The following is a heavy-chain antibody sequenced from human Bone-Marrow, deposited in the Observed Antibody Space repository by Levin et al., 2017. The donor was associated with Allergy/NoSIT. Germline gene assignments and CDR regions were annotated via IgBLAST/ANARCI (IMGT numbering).Heavy chain of an antibody. J-gene: IGHJ5*02. D-gene: IGHD3-3*01. Sequence: SVKVSCKASGGTFSSYAISWVRQAPGQGLEWMGGIIPIFGTANYAQKFQGRVTITADESTSTAYMELSSLRSEDTAVYYCAREKDFWSGYYRSTGNWFDPWGQGTLVTVSS. CDR1: GGTFSSYA. CDR3: AREKDFWSGYYRSTGNWFDP. CDR2: IIPIFGTA. V-gene: IGHV1-69*13.